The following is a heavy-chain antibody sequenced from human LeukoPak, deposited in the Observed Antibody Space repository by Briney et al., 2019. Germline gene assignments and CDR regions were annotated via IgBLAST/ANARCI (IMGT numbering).Heavy chain of an antibody. CDR3: AREAYDSSGYNVFDY. D-gene: IGHD3-22*01. CDR2: IYTSGST. V-gene: IGHV4-61*02. Sequence: SQTLSLTCTVSGGSISSGSYYWSWIRQPAGKGLEWIGRIYTSGSTNYNPSLKSRVTISVDTSKNQFSLKLSSVTAADTAVYYCAREAYDSSGYNVFDYWGQGTLVTVSS. J-gene: IGHJ4*02. CDR1: GGSISSGSYY.